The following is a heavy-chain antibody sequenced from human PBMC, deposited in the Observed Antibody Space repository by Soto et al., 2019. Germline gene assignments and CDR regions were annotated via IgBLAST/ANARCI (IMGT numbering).Heavy chain of an antibody. J-gene: IGHJ4*02. V-gene: IGHV3-23*01. CDR3: AKDTLANDSSGYQSSRFDY. CDR2: ISAGGST. CDR1: GFTFSNCA. D-gene: IGHD3-22*01. Sequence: GGSLRLSCAAAGFTFSNCAMSWVRQAPGKGLEWVSTISAGGSTYSADSVKGRFTISRDNSKNTLYLQMNSLRGEDTAVYYCAKDTLANDSSGYQSSRFDYRDPATLGTVSS.